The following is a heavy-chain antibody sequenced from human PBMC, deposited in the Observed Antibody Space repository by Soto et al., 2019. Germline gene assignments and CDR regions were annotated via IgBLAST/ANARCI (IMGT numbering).Heavy chain of an antibody. CDR1: GFSFSNHA. V-gene: IGHV3-21*06. D-gene: IGHD2-15*01. CDR3: AREVISPGGPDVFDI. CDR2: ISRSRNYI. J-gene: IGHJ3*02. Sequence: GGSLRLSCEASGFSFSNHAMSWVRQAPGKGLEWVAGISRSRNYIYYGDTVKGRFTISTDNAKNSLFLVMNSLRTEDTAGYYCAREVISPGGPDVFDIRGPGTVDPVSS.